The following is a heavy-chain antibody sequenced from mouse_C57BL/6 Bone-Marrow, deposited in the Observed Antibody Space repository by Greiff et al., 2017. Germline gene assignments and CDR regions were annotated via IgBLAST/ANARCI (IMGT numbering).Heavy chain of an antibody. D-gene: IGHD2-3*01. CDR3: ARRRIYDS. CDR1: GYTFTDYY. J-gene: IGHJ2*01. V-gene: IGHV1-19*01. Sequence: VQLKESGPVLVKPGASVKMSCKAFGYTFTDYYMNWVKQSHGKSLEWIGVINPYNGGTSYNQKFKGKATLTVDKSSSTAYMELNSLTSEDSAVYYCARRRIYDSWGQGTTLTVSS. CDR2: INPYNGGT.